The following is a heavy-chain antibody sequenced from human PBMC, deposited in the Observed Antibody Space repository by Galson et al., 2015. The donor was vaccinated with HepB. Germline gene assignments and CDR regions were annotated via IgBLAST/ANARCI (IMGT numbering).Heavy chain of an antibody. CDR2: IFPNSGGT. V-gene: IGHV1-2*02. Sequence: SVKVSCKASKYTFSGYYIHWVRQAPGQGLEWMGWIFPNSGGTTYAQVFQGRGTLTSDTSINTAYMYLSSLSSDDTAVYYCARGRSKWELLRDYFDYWGQGTLVTVSS. CDR3: ARGRSKWELLRDYFDY. J-gene: IGHJ4*02. CDR1: KYTFSGYY. D-gene: IGHD1-26*01.